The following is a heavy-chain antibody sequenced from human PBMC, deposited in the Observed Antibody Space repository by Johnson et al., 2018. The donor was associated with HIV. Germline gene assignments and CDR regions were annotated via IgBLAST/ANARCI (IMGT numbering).Heavy chain of an antibody. D-gene: IGHD3-3*01. CDR2: IKQDGSEK. V-gene: IGHV3-7*01. CDR3: ARDSYNFWSGYPDAFDI. Sequence: VQLVESGGGLVQPGGSLRLSCAASGFTFSSYWMSWVRQAPGKGLEWVANIKQDGSEKYYVDSVKGRFTISRDNAKNSLYLQMNSMSAEDTAVYYCARDSYNFWSGYPDAFDIWCQGTMVTVSS. CDR1: GFTFSSYW. J-gene: IGHJ3*02.